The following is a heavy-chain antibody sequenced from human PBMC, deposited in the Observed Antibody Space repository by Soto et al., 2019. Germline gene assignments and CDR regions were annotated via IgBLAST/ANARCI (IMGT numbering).Heavy chain of an antibody. J-gene: IGHJ4*02. CDR3: AREGSYSAYNFAHGIQLWSFDF. V-gene: IGHV4-4*07. CDR2: IFSSGST. CDR1: GDSINTFY. D-gene: IGHD5-12*01. Sequence: PSETLSLTCTVSGDSINTFYWSWVRQPAGKGLELIGRIFSSGSTSFNPSLESRVAMSVDTSKNHFSLNLSSVTAADMAVYYCAREGSYSAYNFAHGIQLWSFDFWGQGALVTVSS.